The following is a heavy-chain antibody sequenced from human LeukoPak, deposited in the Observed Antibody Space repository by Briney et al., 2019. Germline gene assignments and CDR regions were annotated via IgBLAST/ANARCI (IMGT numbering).Heavy chain of an antibody. CDR2: IRYDGSNK. V-gene: IGHV3-30*02. CDR1: GFTFSSYG. CDR3: ARGYCSSTSCYGFFWFDP. J-gene: IGHJ5*02. D-gene: IGHD2-2*01. Sequence: PGGSLRLSCAASGFTFSSYGMHWVRQAPGKGLEWVAFIRYDGSNKYYADSVKGRFTISRDNSKNTLYLQMNSLRAEDTAVYYCARGYCSSTSCYGFFWFDPWGQGTLVTVSS.